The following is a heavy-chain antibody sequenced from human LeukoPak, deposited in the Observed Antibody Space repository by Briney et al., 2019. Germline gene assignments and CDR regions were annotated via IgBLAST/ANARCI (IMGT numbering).Heavy chain of an antibody. CDR3: ARVRGYIYGYVY. V-gene: IGHV3-74*01. J-gene: IGHJ4*02. CDR2: ISSDGSST. Sequence: GGSLRLSCAASGFTFSSYNMNWVRQAPGKGLVWVSRISSDGSSTNYADSVKGRFTISRDNAKNTLYLQMNSLSTEDTAVYYCARVRGYIYGYVYWGQGTLVTVSS. CDR1: GFTFSSYN. D-gene: IGHD5-18*01.